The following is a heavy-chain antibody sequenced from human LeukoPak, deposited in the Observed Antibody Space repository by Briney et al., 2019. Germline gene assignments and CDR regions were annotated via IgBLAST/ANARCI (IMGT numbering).Heavy chain of an antibody. CDR1: GGSISISTYY. CDR2: IYYSGNT. J-gene: IGHJ4*02. V-gene: IGHV4-39*02. D-gene: IGHD5-18*01. Sequence: SETLSLTCTVSGGSISISTYYWGWIRQPPGKGLEWIGTIYYSGNTYYNPSLKSRITISVDTSKNQFSLKLSSVTAADTAVYYCARDMGYSYGYSYFDHWGQGTLVTVSS. CDR3: ARDMGYSYGYSYFDH.